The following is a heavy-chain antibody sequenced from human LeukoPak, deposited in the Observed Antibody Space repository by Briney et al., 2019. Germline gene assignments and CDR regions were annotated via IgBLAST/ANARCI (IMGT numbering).Heavy chain of an antibody. CDR3: TRHYYDSSGYYVGY. V-gene: IGHV3-73*01. CDR2: IRSKANSYAT. D-gene: IGHD3-22*01. Sequence: GGSLRLSCAASGFTFSGSAMHWVRQASGKGLEWVGRIRSKANSYATAYAASVKGMFTISRDDSKNTAYLQMNSLKTEDTAVYYCTRHYYDSSGYYVGYWGQGTLVTVSS. CDR1: GFTFSGSA. J-gene: IGHJ4*02.